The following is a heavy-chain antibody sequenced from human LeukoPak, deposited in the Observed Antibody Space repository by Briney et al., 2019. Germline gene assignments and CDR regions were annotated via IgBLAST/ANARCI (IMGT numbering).Heavy chain of an antibody. D-gene: IGHD1-26*01. CDR1: GYSVTSYW. Sequence: GESLKTSCKGSGYSVTSYWITWVRQMPGKGLEWMGRIDPSDSYTNYSPSFQGHVTISADKSISTAYLQWSSLKASDTAMYYCARSTIVGATIDYWGQGTLVTVSS. CDR3: ARSTIVGATIDY. CDR2: IDPSDSYT. J-gene: IGHJ4*02. V-gene: IGHV5-10-1*01.